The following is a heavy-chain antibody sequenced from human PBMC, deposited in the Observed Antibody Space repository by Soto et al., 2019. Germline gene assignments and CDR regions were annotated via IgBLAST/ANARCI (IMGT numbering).Heavy chain of an antibody. D-gene: IGHD3-22*01. V-gene: IGHV3-74*01. CDR1: GFTFSSYW. J-gene: IGHJ4*02. Sequence: LRLSCAASGFTFSSYWMHWVRQAPGKGLVWVSRINSDGSSTSYADSVKGRFTISRDNAKNTLYLQMNSLRAEDTAVYYCAKNYDSSGLGGYWGQGTLVTVSS. CDR2: INSDGSST. CDR3: AKNYDSSGLGGY.